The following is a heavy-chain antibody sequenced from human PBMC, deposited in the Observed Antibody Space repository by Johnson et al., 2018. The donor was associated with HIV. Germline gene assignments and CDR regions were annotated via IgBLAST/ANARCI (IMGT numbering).Heavy chain of an antibody. CDR3: VRDVGPLDI. Sequence: EVQLVESGGGLVQPGRSLRLSCAASGFTFDDYAMHWVRQAPGKGLEWISGISWNSGSIGYADSVKGRFTISRDNAKNTLYLQMNSLRVEDTAVYYCVRDVGPLDIWGQGTLVTVS. V-gene: IGHV3-9*01. CDR2: ISWNSGSI. J-gene: IGHJ3*02. CDR1: GFTFDDYA.